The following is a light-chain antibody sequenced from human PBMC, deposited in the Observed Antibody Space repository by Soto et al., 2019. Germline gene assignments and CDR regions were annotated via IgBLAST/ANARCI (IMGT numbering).Light chain of an antibody. V-gene: IGLV2-14*01. CDR2: EVS. CDR3: SSYTSSSTLV. J-gene: IGLJ2*01. Sequence: QSALTQPASVSGSPGQSITISCTGTSSDVGGYNYVSWYQQHPGKAPKLMIYEVSNLPSGVSNRFSGSKSGNTASLTISGLHADDEDDYYCSSYTSSSTLVFGGGTKLTVL. CDR1: SSDVGGYNY.